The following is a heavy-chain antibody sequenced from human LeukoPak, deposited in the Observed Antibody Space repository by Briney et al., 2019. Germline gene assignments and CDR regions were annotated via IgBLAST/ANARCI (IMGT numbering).Heavy chain of an antibody. V-gene: IGHV1-69*01. CDR1: GGTFSSYA. J-gene: IGHJ4*02. CDR2: IIPIFGTA. CDR3: ARESFPNYYDSSGYYYDY. D-gene: IGHD3-22*01. Sequence: SVKVSCKASGGTFSSYAISWVRQAPGQGLEWMGGIIPIFGTANYAQKFQGRVTITADESTSTAYMELSSLRSEDTAVYYCARESFPNYYDSSGYYYDYWGQGTLVTISS.